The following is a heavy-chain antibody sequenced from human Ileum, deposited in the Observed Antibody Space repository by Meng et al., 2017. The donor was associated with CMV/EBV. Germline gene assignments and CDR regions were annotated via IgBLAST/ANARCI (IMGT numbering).Heavy chain of an antibody. J-gene: IGHJ4*02. D-gene: IGHD3-22*01. CDR2: ISSSSSYI. Sequence: SGFTFSSYSMNWVRQAPGKGLEWGSSISSSSSYIYYADSVKGRFTISRDNTKNSLYLQMNSLRAEDTAVYYCVQGEDSSGYLYYFDYWGQGTLVTVSS. V-gene: IGHV3-21*01. CDR1: GFTFSSYS. CDR3: VQGEDSSGYLYYFDY.